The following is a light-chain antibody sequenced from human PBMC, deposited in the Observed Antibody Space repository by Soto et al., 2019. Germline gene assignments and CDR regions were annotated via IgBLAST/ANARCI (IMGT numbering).Light chain of an antibody. CDR1: QSVNNW. Sequence: DIQMTQSPSTLSASVGDRVTITCRASQSVNNWLAWYQQKPGRAPKLLIYQASSLERGVPSRFSGSGSGTEFTLTIGNLQPDDFATYYCQQYDTYSTFGQGTKVEIK. CDR3: QQYDTYST. J-gene: IGKJ1*01. CDR2: QAS. V-gene: IGKV1-5*03.